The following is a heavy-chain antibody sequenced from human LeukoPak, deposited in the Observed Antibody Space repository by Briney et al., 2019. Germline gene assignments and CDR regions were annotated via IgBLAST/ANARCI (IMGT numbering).Heavy chain of an antibody. D-gene: IGHD5-18*01. J-gene: IGHJ6*03. CDR3: GSEGYSYGYYYYYYMDV. Sequence: GGSLRLSCAVSGFTFSSYAMHWVRQAPGKGLGHVSAISYNGRGTHYAHSVKGRFTISRDNSKNTLYLQMGSLRPEDTAVYYCGSEGYSYGYYYYYYMDVWGKGTTVTISS. CDR1: GFTFSSYA. V-gene: IGHV3-64*01. CDR2: ISYNGRGT.